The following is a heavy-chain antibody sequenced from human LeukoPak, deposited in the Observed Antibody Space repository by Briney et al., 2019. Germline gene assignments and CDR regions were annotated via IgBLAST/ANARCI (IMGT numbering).Heavy chain of an antibody. CDR1: GYTFTSYG. J-gene: IGHJ4*02. CDR3: ARDDSSSWLFDY. V-gene: IGHV1-18*01. D-gene: IGHD6-13*01. CDR2: ISAYNDNT. Sequence: ASVRVSCKASGYTFTSYGISWVRQAPGQGLEWMGWISAYNDNTNYAQKLQGRVTMTTDTSTSTAYMELRSLRSDDTAVYYCARDDSSSWLFDYWGQGTLVTVSS.